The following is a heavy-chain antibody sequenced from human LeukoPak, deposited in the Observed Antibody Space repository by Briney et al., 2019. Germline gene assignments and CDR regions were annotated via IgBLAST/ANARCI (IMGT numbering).Heavy chain of an antibody. CDR1: GFTVSSNY. D-gene: IGHD4-23*01. V-gene: IGHV3-53*01. Sequence: GGSLRLSCAASGFTVSSNYMSWVRQAPGKGLEWVSVIYSGGSTYYADSGKGRFTISRDNSKTTLYLQMNSLRGEGTAVYYCARGLYGGNSAIDYWGQGTLVTVSS. J-gene: IGHJ4*02. CDR3: ARGLYGGNSAIDY. CDR2: IYSGGST.